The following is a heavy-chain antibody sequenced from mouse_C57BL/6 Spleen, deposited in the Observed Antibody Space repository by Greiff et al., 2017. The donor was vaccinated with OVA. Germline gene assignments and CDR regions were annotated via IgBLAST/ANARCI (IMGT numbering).Heavy chain of an antibody. V-gene: IGHV5-6*01. D-gene: IGHD2-2*01. Sequence: EVQRVESGGDLVKPGGSLKLSCAASGFTFSSYGMSWVRQTPDKRLEWVATISSGGSYTYYPDSVKGRFTISRDNAKNTLYLQMSSLKSEDTAMYYCASSYGYDEAWFAYWGQGTLVTVSA. CDR1: GFTFSSYG. CDR2: ISSGGSYT. J-gene: IGHJ3*01. CDR3: ASSYGYDEAWFAY.